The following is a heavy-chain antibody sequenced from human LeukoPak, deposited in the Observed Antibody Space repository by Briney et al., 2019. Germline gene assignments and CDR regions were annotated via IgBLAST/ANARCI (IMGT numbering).Heavy chain of an antibody. V-gene: IGHV3-48*04. CDR2: ISSSSSTI. Sequence: GGSLKLSCAASGFTFSSYSMNWVRQAPGKGLEWVSYISSSSSTIYYADSVKGRFTISRDNAKNSLYLQMNSLRAEDTAVYYCARETGYSSSWYSAQDAFDIWGQGTMVTVSS. J-gene: IGHJ3*02. CDR1: GFTFSSYS. CDR3: ARETGYSSSWYSAQDAFDI. D-gene: IGHD6-13*01.